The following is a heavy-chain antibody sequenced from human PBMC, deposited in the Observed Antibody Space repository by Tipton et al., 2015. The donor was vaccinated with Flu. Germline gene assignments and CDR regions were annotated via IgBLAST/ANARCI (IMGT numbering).Heavy chain of an antibody. CDR3: ARVGTASRYYYDSSGYYRYYFDY. CDR1: GFTFSSYE. CDR2: ISSSGSTI. J-gene: IGHJ4*02. D-gene: IGHD3-22*01. V-gene: IGHV3-48*03. Sequence: VQLVQSGGGLVQPGGSLRLSCAASGFTFSSYEMNWVRQAPGKGLEWVSYISSSGSTIYYADSVKGRFTISRDNAKNSLYLQMNSLRAEDTAVYYCARVGTASRYYYDSSGYYRYYFDYWGQGTLVTVSS.